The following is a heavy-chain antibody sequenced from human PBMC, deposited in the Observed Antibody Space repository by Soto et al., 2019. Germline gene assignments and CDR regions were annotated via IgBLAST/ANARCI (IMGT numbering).Heavy chain of an antibody. V-gene: IGHV4-34*01. CDR3: ARDKITGLFDY. CDR1: GGSFSGYY. D-gene: IGHD2-8*02. Sequence: QVQLQQWGAGLLKPSETLSLTCAVYGGSFSGYYWTWIRQPPGTGLEWIGEINHSGSTNYNPSLKRRVHISVDTSKNQFALKLTSVTAADTAVYYCARDKITGLFDYWGQGTLVTVSS. CDR2: INHSGST. J-gene: IGHJ4*02.